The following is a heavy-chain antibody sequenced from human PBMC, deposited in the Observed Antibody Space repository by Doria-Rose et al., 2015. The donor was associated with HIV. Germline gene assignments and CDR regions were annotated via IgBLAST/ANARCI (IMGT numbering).Heavy chain of an antibody. CDR2: INPSGGST. V-gene: IGHV1-46*01. D-gene: IGHD1-26*01. Sequence: RQAPGQGLEWMGLINPSGGSTTYAQRFQGRITMTRDTSASTVFMELSSLNSEDTAVYYCAREGGTYYYFDFWGQGALVAVSS. J-gene: IGHJ4*02. CDR3: AREGGTYYYFDF.